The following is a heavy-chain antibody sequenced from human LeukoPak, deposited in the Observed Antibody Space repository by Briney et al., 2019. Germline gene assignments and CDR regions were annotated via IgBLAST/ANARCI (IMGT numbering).Heavy chain of an antibody. J-gene: IGHJ5*02. V-gene: IGHV4-61*08. CDR3: ASELGDYDILTGYYPFDP. CDR1: GGSVGSAGYY. CDR2: IYYIRNT. D-gene: IGHD3-9*01. Sequence: SETLSLTCTVSGGSVGSAGYYWSWIRQPPGGGLEWIGYIYYIRNTNYNPSLKSRVTMSVDTSKNQFSLKLSSVTAADTAVYYCASELGDYDILTGYYPFDPWGQGTLVTVSS.